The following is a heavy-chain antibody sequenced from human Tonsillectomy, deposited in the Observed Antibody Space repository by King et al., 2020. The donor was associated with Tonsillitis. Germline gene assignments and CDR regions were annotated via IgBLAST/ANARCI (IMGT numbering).Heavy chain of an antibody. CDR2: FYWNDDK. J-gene: IGHJ4*02. D-gene: IGHD4/OR15-4a*01. CDR1: GFSLSTSGVG. V-gene: IGHV2-5*01. Sequence: TLQEYGPTLVKPTQNLTLTSTFSGFSLSTSGVGVGWIRQPPGKALEWLALFYWNDDKRYSPSLKSSLTITKDTSKNQVVLTMTNMDPVDTATYYCAHATNYAEYCDYWGQGTLVTVSS. CDR3: AHATNYAEYCDY.